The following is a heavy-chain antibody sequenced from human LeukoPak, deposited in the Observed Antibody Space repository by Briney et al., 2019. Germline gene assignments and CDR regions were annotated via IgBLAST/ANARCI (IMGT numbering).Heavy chain of an antibody. D-gene: IGHD3-10*01. CDR3: ARQAGSGFDY. CDR2: VKTDGSGI. Sequence: GGALRLSCVVPGFTFTDFWMHWVRQAPGKGLVWVSRVKTDGSGINYGDSVKGRFTISRDNAKNTLYLQMNSLRAEDTAVYYCARQAGSGFDYWGQGSLVTVSS. CDR1: GFTFTDFW. J-gene: IGHJ4*02. V-gene: IGHV3-74*01.